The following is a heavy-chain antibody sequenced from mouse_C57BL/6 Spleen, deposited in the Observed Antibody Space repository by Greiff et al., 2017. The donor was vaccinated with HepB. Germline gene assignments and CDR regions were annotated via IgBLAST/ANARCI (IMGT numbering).Heavy chain of an antibody. Sequence: VQRVESGPGLVAPSQSLSITCTVSGFSLTSYGVHWVRQPPGKGLEWLVVIWSDGSTTYNSALKSRLSISKDNSKSQVFLKMNSLQTDDTAMYYCARHEGGYYDYPFAYWGQGTLVTVSA. CDR2: IWSDGST. J-gene: IGHJ3*01. V-gene: IGHV2-6-1*01. CDR3: ARHEGGYYDYPFAY. D-gene: IGHD2-4*01. CDR1: GFSLTSYG.